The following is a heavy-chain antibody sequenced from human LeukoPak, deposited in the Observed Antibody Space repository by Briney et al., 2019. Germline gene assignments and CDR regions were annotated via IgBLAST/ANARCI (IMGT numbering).Heavy chain of an antibody. Sequence: SVKVSCKASGGTFSSYAISWVRQAPGQGLEWMGRIIPILGIANYARKFQGRVTITADKSTSTAYMELSSLRSEDTAVYYCARAYYDSSGYYPYYFDYWGQGTLVTVSS. J-gene: IGHJ4*02. CDR1: GGTFSSYA. D-gene: IGHD3-22*01. CDR3: ARAYYDSSGYYPYYFDY. V-gene: IGHV1-69*04. CDR2: IIPILGIA.